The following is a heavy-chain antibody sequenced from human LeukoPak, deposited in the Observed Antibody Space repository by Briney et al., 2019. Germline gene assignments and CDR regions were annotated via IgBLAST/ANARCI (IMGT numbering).Heavy chain of an antibody. Sequence: GGSLRLSCAASGFTFSSYAMHWVRQAPGKGLEWVAVISYDGSNKYYADSVKGRFTISRDNSKNTLYLQMNSLRAEDTAVYYRARDYDFWSGRPGSYYYYGMDVWGQGTTVTVSS. D-gene: IGHD3-3*01. CDR1: GFTFSSYA. J-gene: IGHJ6*02. CDR3: ARDYDFWSGRPGSYYYYGMDV. CDR2: ISYDGSNK. V-gene: IGHV3-30*04.